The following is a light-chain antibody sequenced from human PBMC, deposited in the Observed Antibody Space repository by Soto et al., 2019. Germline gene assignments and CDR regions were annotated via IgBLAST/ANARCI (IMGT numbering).Light chain of an antibody. Sequence: EIVLTQTPGTLSLSPGERATLSCRASQSVTNVYLGWYQRKPGQAPRVLISRVSNRATGISDRFSGSGSGTDFTLTISSLEPEDSAVYYCQQSFPSSPMYTFGQGTKVEIK. CDR3: QQSFPSSPMYT. J-gene: IGKJ2*01. CDR2: RVS. CDR1: QSVTNVY. V-gene: IGKV3-20*01.